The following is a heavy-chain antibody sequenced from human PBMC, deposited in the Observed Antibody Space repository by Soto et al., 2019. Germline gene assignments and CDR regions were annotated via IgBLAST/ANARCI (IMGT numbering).Heavy chain of an antibody. CDR1: GDSVSSKTAA. V-gene: IGHV6-1*01. CDR3: ARVTFDHFVLWFDP. D-gene: IGHD3-9*01. Sequence: PSQTLSLTCAISGDSVSSKTAAWNSIRQSPSRGLEWLGRTYFRSKWYNDYAISVKSRITISPDTSKNQFSLLLNSVTPEDTAVYYCARVTFDHFVLWFDPWGQGTLVTVSS. CDR2: TYFRSKWYN. J-gene: IGHJ5*02.